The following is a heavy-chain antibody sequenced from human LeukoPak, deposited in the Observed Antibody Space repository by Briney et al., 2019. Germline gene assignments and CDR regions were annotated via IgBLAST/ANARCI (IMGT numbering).Heavy chain of an antibody. J-gene: IGHJ3*02. D-gene: IGHD3-16*01. CDR2: ISGYSGNT. Sequence: ASVKVSCKASGYIFTRTGISWVRQAPGQGLEWMGWISGYSGNTNYAQKLQGRVIMTTDTSTSTVYLELRSLRSDDTAVYYCARPRSLMTRDAFDIWGQGTMVTVSS. CDR1: GYIFTRTG. V-gene: IGHV1-18*04. CDR3: ARPRSLMTRDAFDI.